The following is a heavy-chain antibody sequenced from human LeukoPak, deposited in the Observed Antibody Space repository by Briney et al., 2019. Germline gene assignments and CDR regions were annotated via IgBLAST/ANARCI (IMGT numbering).Heavy chain of an antibody. CDR2: LYSGGST. CDR3: ARGLGYCTSTTCLLPFDY. Sequence: GGSLRLSCAASGFTVSTYYMTWVRQAPGKGLECVSVLYSGGSTYYADSVKGRFTVSRDNSKNTLYLQMNSLRAEDTAMYYCARGLGYCTSTTCLLPFDYWGQGTLVTVSS. J-gene: IGHJ4*02. D-gene: IGHD2-2*01. V-gene: IGHV3-53*01. CDR1: GFTVSTYY.